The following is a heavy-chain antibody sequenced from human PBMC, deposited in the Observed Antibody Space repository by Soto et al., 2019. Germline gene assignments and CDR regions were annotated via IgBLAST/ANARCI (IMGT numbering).Heavy chain of an antibody. Sequence: QVQLVESGGGVVQPGRSLRLSCEVSGFTFSTYAMHWFRQAPDKGLEWVAAISYDGSNKYYADSVKGRFTISRDNSNNTLYVQMDSLRAEDTAVYYCARDKGVVAEEGWLDPWGQGTLVTVSS. J-gene: IGHJ5*02. V-gene: IGHV3-30-3*01. CDR2: ISYDGSNK. CDR3: ARDKGVVAEEGWLDP. D-gene: IGHD2-15*01. CDR1: GFTFSTYA.